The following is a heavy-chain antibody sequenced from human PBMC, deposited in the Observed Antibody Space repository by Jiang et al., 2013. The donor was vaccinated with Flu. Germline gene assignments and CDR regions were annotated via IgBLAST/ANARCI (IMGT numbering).Heavy chain of an antibody. CDR1: GGSISSYY. D-gene: IGHD5-24*01. V-gene: IGHV4-59*08. CDR2: IYYSGST. Sequence: PGLVKPSETLSLTCTVSGGSISSYYWSWIRQPPGKGLEWIGYIYYSGSTNYNPSLKSRVTISVDTSKNQFSLKLSSVTAADTAVYYCARHKDGYNYYFQHWGQGTLVTVSS. CDR3: ARHKDGYNYYFQH. J-gene: IGHJ1*01.